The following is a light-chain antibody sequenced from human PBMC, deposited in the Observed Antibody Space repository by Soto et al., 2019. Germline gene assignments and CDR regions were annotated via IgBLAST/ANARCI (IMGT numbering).Light chain of an antibody. CDR1: KGIRND. J-gene: IGKJ1*01. CDR2: AAS. CDR3: LQDYNYPRT. V-gene: IGKV1-6*01. Sequence: AIQMTQSPSSLSASVGDKFTMXXRASKGIRNDLAWYQQKPGKAPNXVIYAASSLQIGVPSRFSGSGAGTDFTLTISSLQPEDFATYYCLQDYNYPRTFGQGTKVDIK.